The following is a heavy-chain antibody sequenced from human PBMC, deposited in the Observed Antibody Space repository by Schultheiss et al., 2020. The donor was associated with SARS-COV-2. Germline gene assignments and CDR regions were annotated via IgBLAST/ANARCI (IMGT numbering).Heavy chain of an antibody. CDR3: ARIVRGYYSEQIYYFDY. CDR1: GFSLRNRNKDARMG. D-gene: IGHD3-10*01. CDR2: IFSNDEK. J-gene: IGHJ4*02. Sequence: SGPTLVKPTKTLTLTCTVSGFSLRNRNKDARMGVSWIRQPPGKALEWLAHIFSNDEKSYNASLRSRLTISKDDSKSQVVLTMTNMDPVDTATYYCARIVRGYYSEQIYYFDYWGQGTLVTVSS. V-gene: IGHV2-26*01.